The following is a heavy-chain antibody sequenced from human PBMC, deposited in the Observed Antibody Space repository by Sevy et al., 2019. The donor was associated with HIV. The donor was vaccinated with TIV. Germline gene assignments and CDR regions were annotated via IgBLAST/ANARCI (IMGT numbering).Heavy chain of an antibody. J-gene: IGHJ4*02. D-gene: IGHD5-18*01. V-gene: IGHV4-61*01. CDR1: GGSVSSGNYY. Sequence: SETLSLTCTVSGGSVSSGNYYWSWIRQPPGKGLEWIGYIYYSGSTNYNPSLESRVTISIDTSKNQLSLKLRSVTAADTAVYYCARDNFGYGNYFDYWGQGTLVTVSS. CDR2: IYYSGST. CDR3: ARDNFGYGNYFDY.